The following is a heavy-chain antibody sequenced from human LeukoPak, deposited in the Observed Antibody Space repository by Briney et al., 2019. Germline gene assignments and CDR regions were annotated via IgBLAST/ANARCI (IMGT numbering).Heavy chain of an antibody. J-gene: IGHJ6*03. V-gene: IGHV4-4*07. D-gene: IGHD4-11*01. CDR2: IYTSGST. CDR3: ARDEVGYSNYESEYYYMDV. CDR1: GGSISSYY. Sequence: QPSETLSLTCTVSGGSISSYYWSWIRQPAGKGLEWIGRIYTSGSTNYNPSLKSRVTMSVDTSKNQFSLKLSSVTAADTAVYYCARDEVGYSNYESEYYYMDVWGKGTTVTVSS.